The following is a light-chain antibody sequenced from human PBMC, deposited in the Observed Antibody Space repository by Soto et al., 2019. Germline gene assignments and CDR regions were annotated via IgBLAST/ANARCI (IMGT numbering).Light chain of an antibody. J-gene: IGLJ1*01. CDR1: SSDVGGYNS. Sequence: QSVLTQPRSVSGSPGQSVTISCTGTSSDVGGYNSVSWYQQHPGKAPKVMIYDVNKRPSGVPDRFSGSKSGNTASLTISGLQAEDEADYYCCSYTGNWIFGTGTKLTVL. V-gene: IGLV2-11*01. CDR3: CSYTGNWI. CDR2: DVN.